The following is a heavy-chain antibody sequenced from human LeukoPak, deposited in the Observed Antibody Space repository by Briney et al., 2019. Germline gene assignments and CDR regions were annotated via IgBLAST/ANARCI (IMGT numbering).Heavy chain of an antibody. CDR2: ISAYNGNT. Sequence: ASVKVSCKASGYTFTSYGISWVRQAPGQGLEWMGWISAYNGNTNYAQKLQGRVTMTTDTSTSTACMELRSLRSDDTAVYYCARVSGGPAGDYYYYGMDVWGQGTTVTVSS. J-gene: IGHJ6*02. CDR1: GYTFTSYG. V-gene: IGHV1-18*01. CDR3: ARVSGGPAGDYYYYGMDV. D-gene: IGHD2-2*01.